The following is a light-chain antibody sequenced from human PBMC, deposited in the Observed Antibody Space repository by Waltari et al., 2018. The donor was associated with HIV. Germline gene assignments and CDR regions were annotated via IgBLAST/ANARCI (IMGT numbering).Light chain of an antibody. CDR3: QQFNYSPT. CDR1: QSISEW. V-gene: IGKV1-5*03. J-gene: IGKJ1*01. CDR2: KAS. Sequence: DIQMTQSPSTLSASVGDRVTITCRASQSISEWVAWYQQRPGEAPKLLIYKASTLKSGVPSRFIGSGSGTEFTLTISCLQPEDFATYYCQQFNYSPTFGQGTTVEI.